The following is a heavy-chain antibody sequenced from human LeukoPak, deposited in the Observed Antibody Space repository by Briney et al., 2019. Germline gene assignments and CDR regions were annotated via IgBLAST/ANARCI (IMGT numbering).Heavy chain of an antibody. Sequence: GGSLRLSCAASGFTFSSYGMHWVRQAPGMGLEWVPFIRYDGSNKYYADSVKGRFTISRDNSKNTLYLQMNSLRAEDTAVYYCAKDYYDYVWGSYRYGYYYYYYMDVWGKGTTVTVSS. V-gene: IGHV3-30*02. CDR1: GFTFSSYG. CDR3: AKDYYDYVWGSYRYGYYYYYYMDV. CDR2: IRYDGSNK. D-gene: IGHD3-16*02. J-gene: IGHJ6*03.